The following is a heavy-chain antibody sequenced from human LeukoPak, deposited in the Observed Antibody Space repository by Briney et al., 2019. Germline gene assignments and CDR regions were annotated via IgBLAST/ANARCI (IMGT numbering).Heavy chain of an antibody. CDR1: GDSISSSSSY. J-gene: IGHJ4*02. V-gene: IGHV4-39*01. D-gene: IGHD3-3*01. CDR2: IYYSGNT. CDR3: ARGWYYDFWSGYYHIPNFDY. Sequence: SETLSLTCTVSGDSISSSSSYWGWIRQPPGKGLEWIGSIYYSGNTYYNTSLKSRVTISVDTSKNQFSLKLSSVTAADTAVYYCARGWYYDFWSGYYHIPNFDYWGQGTLVTVSS.